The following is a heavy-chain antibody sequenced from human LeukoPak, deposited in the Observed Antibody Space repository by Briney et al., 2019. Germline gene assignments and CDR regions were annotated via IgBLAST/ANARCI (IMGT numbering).Heavy chain of an antibody. CDR1: GFAFGSEA. CDR3: ARGPTSLPRIYFDSSGYKKVLDQDAPDI. J-gene: IGHJ3*02. Sequence: GGSLRLSCAVSGFAFGSEAMSWVRQSPARGLEWVASISPGGGTTYYADYVKGRFTISRDNSKNSLFVQMNSLRAEDTGVYYCARGPTSLPRIYFDSSGYKKVLDQDAPDIWGQGTMVTVSS. V-gene: IGHV3-23*01. CDR2: ISPGGGTT. D-gene: IGHD3-22*01.